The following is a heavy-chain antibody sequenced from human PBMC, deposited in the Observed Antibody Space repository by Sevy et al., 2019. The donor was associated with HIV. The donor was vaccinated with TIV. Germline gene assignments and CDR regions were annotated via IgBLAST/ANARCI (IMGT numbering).Heavy chain of an antibody. V-gene: IGHV3-30-3*01. CDR2: ISYDGSNK. D-gene: IGHD1-26*01. Sequence: GGSLRLSCAASGFTFSSYAMHWVRQAPGKGLEWVAVISYDGSNKYYADSVKDRFTISRDNSKNTLYLQMNSLRAEDTAVYYCASSSGRWGNFDYWGQGTLVTVSS. J-gene: IGHJ4*02. CDR3: ASSSGRWGNFDY. CDR1: GFTFSSYA.